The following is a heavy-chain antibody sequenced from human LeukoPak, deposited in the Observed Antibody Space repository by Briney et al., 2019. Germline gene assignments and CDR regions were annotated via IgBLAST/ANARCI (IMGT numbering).Heavy chain of an antibody. J-gene: IGHJ5*01. CDR2: ISYDGSNK. CDR1: GFTFSNYA. CDR3: ARGKTAFDILTGYDS. V-gene: IGHV3-30*04. D-gene: IGHD3-9*01. Sequence: PGGSLRLSCAASGFTFSNYAMHWVRQAPGRGLEWMAVISYDGSNKYYVDSVKGRFTISRDNSKNTLYLQMNSLRAEDTAVYYCARGKTAFDILTGYDSWGQGTLVTVSS.